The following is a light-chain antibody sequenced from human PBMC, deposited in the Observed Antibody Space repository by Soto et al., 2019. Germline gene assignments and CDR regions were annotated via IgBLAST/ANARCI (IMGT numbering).Light chain of an antibody. CDR1: SSDVGDYNY. J-gene: IGLJ1*01. Sequence: QSALAQPASGSGAPGQALTISCTGPSSDVGDYNYVSWYQQHPGKAPKVMIYDVSNRPSGVSNRFSGSKSGNTASLTISGLQAEDEADYYCSSYTSSSTLVFGTGTKVNVL. CDR2: DVS. V-gene: IGLV2-14*01. CDR3: SSYTSSSTLV.